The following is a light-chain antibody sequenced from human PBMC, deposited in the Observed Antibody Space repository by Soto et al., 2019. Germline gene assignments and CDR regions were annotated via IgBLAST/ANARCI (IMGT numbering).Light chain of an antibody. V-gene: IGLV2-14*01. Sequence: QSALTQPASVSGSPGQSITISCTGSSSDVGGYNYVSWYQQHPGKAPKLMIYDVSNRPSGVSNRFSGSKSGNTASLTISGLQAEDEADYYCSSYTSSSPYVVFVGGTKVTVL. CDR1: SSDVGGYNY. CDR2: DVS. J-gene: IGLJ2*01. CDR3: SSYTSSSPYVV.